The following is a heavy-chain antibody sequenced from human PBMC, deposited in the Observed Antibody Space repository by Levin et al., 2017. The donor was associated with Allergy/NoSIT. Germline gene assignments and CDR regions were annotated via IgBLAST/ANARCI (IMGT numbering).Heavy chain of an antibody. CDR3: ARDPRIYVGKSLIWYFDL. D-gene: IGHD4-23*01. J-gene: IGHJ2*01. Sequence: GGSLRLSCAASGFTFSSYSLHWVRHAPGKGLEWVAAISYDGSNKYYADSVKARFTISRDNSKNMMYLQMNSLRPEETSMYYCARDPRIYVGKSLIWYFDLWGRGTLVTVSS. CDR2: ISYDGSNK. V-gene: IGHV3-30*03. CDR1: GFTFSSYS.